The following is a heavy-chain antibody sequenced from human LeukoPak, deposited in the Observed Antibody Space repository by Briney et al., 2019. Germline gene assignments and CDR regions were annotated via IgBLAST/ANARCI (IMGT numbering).Heavy chain of an antibody. D-gene: IGHD6-13*01. V-gene: IGHV3-30*04. CDR3: ARGRAGIAAAGFDY. Sequence: GGCLRLSCATSGFTFSMSSMHWVRLAPGKGLEWLAGISFDGANKFSGDSVKGRFSISRDNSENTLYLQMNSLGLDDTAVYFCARGRAGIAAAGFDYWGQGTLVTVSS. CDR1: GFTFSMSS. CDR2: ISFDGANK. J-gene: IGHJ4*02.